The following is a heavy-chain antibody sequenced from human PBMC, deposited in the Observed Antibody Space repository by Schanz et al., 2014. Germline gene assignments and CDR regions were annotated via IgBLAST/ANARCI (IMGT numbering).Heavy chain of an antibody. CDR3: ARHGPLAGIPLDY. Sequence: QLQLQESGPGLVKPSETLSLICSVSGGSINSNSYYWGWIRQPPGKGLEWIGNVFYTGTTYTNPPLRAGLPWPGDPSNKRFSLKLASVTAADTAVYFCARHGPLAGIPLDYWGRGTLVTVSS. CDR2: VFYTGTT. CDR1: GGSINSNSYY. V-gene: IGHV4-39*01. J-gene: IGHJ4*02. D-gene: IGHD6-19*01.